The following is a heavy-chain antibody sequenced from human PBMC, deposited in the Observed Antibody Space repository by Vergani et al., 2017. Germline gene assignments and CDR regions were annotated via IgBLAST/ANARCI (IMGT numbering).Heavy chain of an antibody. D-gene: IGHD3-3*01. Sequence: EVQLVESGGGLVQPGGSLRLSCAASGFTVSSNYMSWVRQAPGKGLEWVSYISSSSSTIYYADSVKGRFTISRDNAKNSLYLQMNSLRAEDTAVYYCARPYDFWSGYVSSYWGQGTLVTVSS. CDR3: ARPYDFWSGYVSSY. J-gene: IGHJ4*02. CDR2: ISSSSSTI. CDR1: GFTVSSNY. V-gene: IGHV3-48*01.